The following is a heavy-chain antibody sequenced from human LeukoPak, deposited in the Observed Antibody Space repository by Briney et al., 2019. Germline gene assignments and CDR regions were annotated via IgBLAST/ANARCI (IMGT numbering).Heavy chain of an antibody. D-gene: IGHD2-21*02. CDR1: GGSVSGYY. J-gene: IGHJ4*02. CDR3: ARHDVVPVIRRGFDF. CDR2: VFYSGTT. V-gene: IGHV4-59*08. Sequence: SETLSLTCTVSGGSVSGYYWSWIRQPPGKGLEWIGYVFYSGTTLYSPSLKSRVTMSVDTSENQFSLKLSSVTAADTAVYYCARHDVVPVIRRGFDFWGQGTLVTVSS.